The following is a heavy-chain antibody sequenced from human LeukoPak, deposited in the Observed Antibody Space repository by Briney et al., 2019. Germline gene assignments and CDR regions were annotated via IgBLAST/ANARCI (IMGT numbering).Heavy chain of an antibody. CDR2: ISGSGGST. V-gene: IGHV3-23*01. CDR3: AGSPTVDAAFDI. Sequence: GSLRLSCAASGFTFSSYAMSWVRQAPGRGLEWVSSISGSGGSTYYADSVRGRFTVSRDNSRNTLALQMNSLRAEDTAVYYCAGSPTVDAAFDIWGQGTMVTVSS. CDR1: GFTFSSYA. D-gene: IGHD4-23*01. J-gene: IGHJ3*02.